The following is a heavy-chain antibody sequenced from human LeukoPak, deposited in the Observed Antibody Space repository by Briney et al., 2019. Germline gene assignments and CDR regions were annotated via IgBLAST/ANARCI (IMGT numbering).Heavy chain of an antibody. CDR2: INHNSGGT. V-gene: IGHV1-2*02. J-gene: IGHJ5*02. CDR3: ASTPPWIQLYWFDP. D-gene: IGHD5-18*01. CDR1: GYTFTGYY. Sequence: ASVKVSCKASGYTFTGYYMHWVRQAPGQGLEWMGWINHNSGGTNYAQKFQGRVTMTRDTSISTAYMELSRLRADDTAVYYCASTPPWIQLYWFDPWGQGTLVTVSS.